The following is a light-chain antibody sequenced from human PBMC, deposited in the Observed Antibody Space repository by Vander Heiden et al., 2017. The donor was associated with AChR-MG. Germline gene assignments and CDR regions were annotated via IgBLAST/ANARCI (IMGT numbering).Light chain of an antibody. CDR2: GAS. J-gene: IGKJ5*01. CDR1: QSVSSN. V-gene: IGKV3-15*01. CDR3: QQHNNWPPIT. Sequence: EILMTQSPATLSVSPGERATLSCRASQSVSSNLSWYQQQPGQAPRLLIHGASTRATAIPARFSGGGAGTEFTLTISSLQSEDFAVYYCQQHNNWPPITFGQGTRLEIK.